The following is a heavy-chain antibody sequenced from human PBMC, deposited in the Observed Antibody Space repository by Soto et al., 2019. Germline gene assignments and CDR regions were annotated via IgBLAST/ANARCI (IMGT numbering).Heavy chain of an antibody. CDR1: GFTFDDYT. V-gene: IGHV3-43*01. Sequence: DVQLVESGGVVVQPGGSLRLSCAASGFTFDDYTMHWVRQAPGKGLEWVSLISWDGGSTYYADSVKGRFTISRDNSKNSLYLQMNSLRTEDTALYYCAKDSQPHTLDYYGMDVWGQGTTVTVSS. D-gene: IGHD2-2*01. CDR2: ISWDGGST. CDR3: AKDSQPHTLDYYGMDV. J-gene: IGHJ6*02.